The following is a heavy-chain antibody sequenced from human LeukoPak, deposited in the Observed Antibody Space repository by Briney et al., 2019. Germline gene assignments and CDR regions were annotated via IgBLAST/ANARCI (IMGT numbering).Heavy chain of an antibody. D-gene: IGHD3-16*02. V-gene: IGHV4-39*01. J-gene: IGHJ6*03. CDR1: GGSISSSSYY. Sequence: SETLSLTCTVSGGSISSSSYYWGWIRQPPGKGLEWTGSIYYSGSTYYNPSLKSRVTISVDTSKNQFSLKLSSVTATDTAVYYCALLSVSYYYYYMDVWGKGTTVTVSS. CDR2: IYYSGST. CDR3: ALLSVSYYYYYMDV.